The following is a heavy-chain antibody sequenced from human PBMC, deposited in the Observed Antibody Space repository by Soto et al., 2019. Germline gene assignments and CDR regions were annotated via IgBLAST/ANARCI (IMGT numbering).Heavy chain of an antibody. V-gene: IGHV4-38-2*01. Sequence: SETLSLTCVVSGFGVRSTYFWGWIRQPPGKGLEWIGSVHHDVDAYYPPSVLGRVNISVDTANNQVSLSLRSVTAEDTATYYCARMLEATSVDS. CDR2: VHHDVDA. CDR3: ARMLEATSVDS. CDR1: GFGVRSTYF. J-gene: IGHJ5*01. D-gene: IGHD1-26*01.